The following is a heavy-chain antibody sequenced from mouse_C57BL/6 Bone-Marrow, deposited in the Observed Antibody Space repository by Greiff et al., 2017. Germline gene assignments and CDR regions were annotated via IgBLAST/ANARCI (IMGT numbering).Heavy chain of an antibody. CDR3: ARRRGYGGGYWYFDV. V-gene: IGHV1-69*01. CDR1: GYTFTSYW. D-gene: IGHD2-2*01. Sequence: VQLQQPGAELVMPGASVKLSCKASGYTFTSYWMHWVKQRPGQGLEWIGGIDPSDSYTNYNQKFKGKSTLTVDKSSSTAYTQLSSLTSEDSAVYYCARRRGYGGGYWYFDVWGTGTAVTVSS. J-gene: IGHJ1*03. CDR2: IDPSDSYT.